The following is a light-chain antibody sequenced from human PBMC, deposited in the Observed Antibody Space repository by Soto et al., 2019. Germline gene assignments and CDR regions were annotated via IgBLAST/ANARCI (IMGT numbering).Light chain of an antibody. CDR1: TMNVGGYNY. CDR2: EVS. J-gene: IGLJ7*01. Sequence: QSALTQPASVSGSPGQSITISCPGTTMNVGGYNYASWYQQHPGKAPKLMFYEVSNRPSGVSNRFSGSKSGNTASLTISGLQAEDEADYYCSSYTSSSTAVFGGGTQLTVL. V-gene: IGLV2-14*01. CDR3: SSYTSSSTAV.